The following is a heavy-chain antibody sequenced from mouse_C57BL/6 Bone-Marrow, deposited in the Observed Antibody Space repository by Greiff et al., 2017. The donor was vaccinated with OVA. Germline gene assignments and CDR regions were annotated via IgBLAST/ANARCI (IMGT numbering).Heavy chain of an antibody. J-gene: IGHJ2*01. Sequence: QVQLQQPGAELVKPGASVKLSCKASGYTFTSYWMHWVKQRPGRGLEWIGRIDPNSGGTKYNEKFKSKATLTVDKPSSTAYMQLSSLTSEDVAVYECAVDSSGGPYYFDYWGQGTTLTVSS. CDR1: GYTFTSYW. CDR2: IDPNSGGT. V-gene: IGHV1-72*01. D-gene: IGHD3-2*02. CDR3: AVDSSGGPYYFDY.